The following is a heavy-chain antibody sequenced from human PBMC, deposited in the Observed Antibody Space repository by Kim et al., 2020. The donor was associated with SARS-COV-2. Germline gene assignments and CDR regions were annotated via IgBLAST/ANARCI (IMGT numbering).Heavy chain of an antibody. J-gene: IGHJ4*02. CDR2: SR. V-gene: IGHV3-43*01. Sequence: SRYYASSLKGRFTISRDNRKKSLYLQMNSLRIEDSALYYCAKDMPPIDYWGQGTLVTVSS. CDR3: AKDMPPIDY.